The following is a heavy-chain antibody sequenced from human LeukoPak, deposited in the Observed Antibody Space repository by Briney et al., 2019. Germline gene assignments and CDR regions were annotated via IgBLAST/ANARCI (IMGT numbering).Heavy chain of an antibody. CDR1: GGTFSSYA. Sequence: VASVKVSCKASGGTFSSYAISWVRQAPGQGLEWMGRIIPIFGTANYAQKFQGRVTITTDESTSTAYMELSSLRSEDTAVYYCARAVGYCSGGSCGTGFDYWRQGTLVTVSS. V-gene: IGHV1-69*05. CDR2: IIPIFGTA. CDR3: ARAVGYCSGGSCGTGFDY. J-gene: IGHJ4*02. D-gene: IGHD2-15*01.